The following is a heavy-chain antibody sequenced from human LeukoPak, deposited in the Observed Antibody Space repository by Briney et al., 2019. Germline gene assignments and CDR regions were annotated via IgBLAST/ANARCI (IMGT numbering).Heavy chain of an antibody. V-gene: IGHV3-30*04. Sequence: PGGSLRLSCAASGFTFSSYAMHWVRQAPGKGLEWVAVISYDGSNKYYADSVKGRFTISRDNSKNTLYLQMNSLRAEDTAVYYCARDSGAAAGISNDMDVWGKGTTVTVSS. J-gene: IGHJ6*03. CDR3: ARDSGAAAGISNDMDV. CDR2: ISYDGSNK. CDR1: GFTFSSYA. D-gene: IGHD6-13*01.